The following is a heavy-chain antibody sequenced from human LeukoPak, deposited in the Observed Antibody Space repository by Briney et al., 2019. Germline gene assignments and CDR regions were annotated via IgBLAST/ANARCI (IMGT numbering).Heavy chain of an antibody. CDR3: ARDYYGSGSYYFDY. CDR1: GFTFSSYS. V-gene: IGHV3-21*01. D-gene: IGHD3-10*01. J-gene: IGHJ4*02. Sequence: PGGSLRLSCAASGFTFSSYSMNWVRQAPGKGLEWVSSISSSSSYIYYADSVKGRFTISRDNAKNSLYLQMNSLRDEDTAVYYCARDYYGSGSYYFDYWGQGTLVTVSS. CDR2: ISSSSSYI.